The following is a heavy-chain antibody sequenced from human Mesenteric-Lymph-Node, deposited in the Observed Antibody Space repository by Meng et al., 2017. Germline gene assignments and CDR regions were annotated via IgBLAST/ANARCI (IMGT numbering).Heavy chain of an antibody. V-gene: IGHV3-74*01. CDR1: GFTFSSHY. D-gene: IGHD7-27*01. Sequence: GESLKISCAASGFTFSSHYMRWVRQAPGEGLLWVSRINPVGGNTNYADSVKGRFTISRDNAKNTLYLQLNSLRAEDTAVYYCAKDAGPNWGYSWFDSWGQGTLVTVSS. CDR2: INPVGGNT. CDR3: AKDAGPNWGYSWFDS. J-gene: IGHJ5*01.